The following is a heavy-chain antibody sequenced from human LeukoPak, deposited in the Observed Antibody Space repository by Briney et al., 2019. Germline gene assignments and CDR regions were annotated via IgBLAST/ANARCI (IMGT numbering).Heavy chain of an antibody. Sequence: GGSLRLSCAASGFIFSSYAMSWVRQAPGKELEWVSAISGSGGSTYYADSVKGRFTISRDNSKNTLYLQMNSLRAEDTAVYYCAREGPLYSSGWYPTEYYYHGMDVWGQGTTVTVSS. CDR3: AREGPLYSSGWYPTEYYYHGMDV. V-gene: IGHV3-23*01. CDR2: ISGSGGST. J-gene: IGHJ6*02. D-gene: IGHD6-19*01. CDR1: GFIFSSYA.